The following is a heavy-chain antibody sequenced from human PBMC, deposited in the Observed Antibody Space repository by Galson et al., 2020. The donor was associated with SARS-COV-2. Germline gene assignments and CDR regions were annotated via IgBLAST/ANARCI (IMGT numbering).Heavy chain of an antibody. D-gene: IGHD3-3*01. J-gene: IGHJ4*02. V-gene: IGHV4-30-4*01. CDR3: ARDFWSRYYLDC. CDR1: GGSISSTDSY. CDR2: TYYSGNT. Sequence: SEPLSLTCTVSGGSISSTDSYWSWIRQSPGKGLEWIGYTYYSGNTYYNPSLKSRVTMSVDTSKNQFSLKLTSVTAADTAVYYCARDFWSRYYLDCWGQGTPVTVSS.